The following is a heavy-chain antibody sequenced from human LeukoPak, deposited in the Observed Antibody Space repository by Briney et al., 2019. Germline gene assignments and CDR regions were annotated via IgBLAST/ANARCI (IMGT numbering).Heavy chain of an antibody. D-gene: IGHD2-2*01. CDR1: GYTFTGYY. CDR2: INPNSGGT. V-gene: IGHV1-2*04. CDR3: ARVGYCSSTSCYPHGWFDP. Sequence: ASVKVSCKASGYTFTGYYMHWVRQAPGQGLEWMGWINPNSGGTNYAQKFQGWVTMTRDTSISTAYMELSRLRSDDTAVYYCARVGYCSSTSCYPHGWFDPWGQGTLVTVSS. J-gene: IGHJ5*02.